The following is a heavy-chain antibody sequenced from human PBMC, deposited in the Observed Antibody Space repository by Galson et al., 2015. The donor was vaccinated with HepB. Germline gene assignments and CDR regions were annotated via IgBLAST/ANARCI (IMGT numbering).Heavy chain of an antibody. CDR3: ARLPGTVVVPAAISNWFDP. J-gene: IGHJ5*02. CDR1: GFTFSSYA. Sequence: SLRLSCAASGFTFSSYAMHWVRQAPGKGLEWVAVISYDGSNKYYADSVKGRFTISRDNSKNTLYLQMNSLRAEDTAVYYCARLPGTVVVPAAISNWFDPWGQGTLVTVSS. V-gene: IGHV3-30-3*01. CDR2: ISYDGSNK. D-gene: IGHD2-2*01.